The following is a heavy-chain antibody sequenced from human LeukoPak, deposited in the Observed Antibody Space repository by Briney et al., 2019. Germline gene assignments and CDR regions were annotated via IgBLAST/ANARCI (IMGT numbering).Heavy chain of an antibody. Sequence: GGSLRLSCAGSGFTVSSKHMSWVRQAPGQGLEWVSVIYSGGSTYYADSVKGRFTISRDNSKNTLYLQMNSLRVEDTAVYYCARGAITMVRGWEFDYWGQGTLVTVSS. J-gene: IGHJ4*02. CDR3: ARGAITMVRGWEFDY. CDR2: IYSGGST. CDR1: GFTVSSKH. V-gene: IGHV3-66*01. D-gene: IGHD3-10*01.